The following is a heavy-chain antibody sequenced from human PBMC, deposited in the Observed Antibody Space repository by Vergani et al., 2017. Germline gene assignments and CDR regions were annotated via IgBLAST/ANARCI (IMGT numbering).Heavy chain of an antibody. CDR1: GDTFKTYV. J-gene: IGHJ4*02. CDR2: ISFDGTNE. Sequence: QVQLVQSGAEVRKPGSSVKVSCKASGDTFKTYVFNWVRQAPGKGLEWVVGISFDGTNEYYPDLVKGRFTISRDIAKNTLYLQVRSLRLEDTGVYHCVRDRGLCAGGRCYTEAWDYWGQGTPVTVSS. V-gene: IGHV3-30-3*01. CDR3: VRDRGLCAGGRCYTEAWDY. D-gene: IGHD2-2*02.